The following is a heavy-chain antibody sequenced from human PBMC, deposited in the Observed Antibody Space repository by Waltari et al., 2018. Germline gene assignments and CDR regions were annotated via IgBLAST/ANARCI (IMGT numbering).Heavy chain of an antibody. V-gene: IGHV2-5*02. CDR1: GFSLSTSGVG. CDR2: IYWDDVR. Sequence: QITLKESGPTLVKPTQTLTLTCTFSGFSLSTSGVGVGWVRPPPGKALEWLARIYWDDVRRYSPSPKSGLTIPKDTSKNQVVLTMTNMDPVDTATYYCVSGSGITFDYWGQGTLVTVSS. CDR3: VSGSGITFDY. D-gene: IGHD3-10*01. J-gene: IGHJ4*02.